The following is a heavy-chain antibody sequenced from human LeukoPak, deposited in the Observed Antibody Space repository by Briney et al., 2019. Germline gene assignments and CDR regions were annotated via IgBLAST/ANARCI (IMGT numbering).Heavy chain of an antibody. V-gene: IGHV4-4*07. Sequence: SETLSLTCTVSGGSISSYYWSWIRQPAGKGLEWIGRIYTSGSTNYNPSLKSRVTISVDKSKNQFFLKLSSVTAADTAVYYCAREWIAVAGTVTFDYWGQGTLVTVSS. CDR1: GGSISSYY. CDR2: IYTSGST. D-gene: IGHD6-19*01. J-gene: IGHJ4*02. CDR3: AREWIAVAGTVTFDY.